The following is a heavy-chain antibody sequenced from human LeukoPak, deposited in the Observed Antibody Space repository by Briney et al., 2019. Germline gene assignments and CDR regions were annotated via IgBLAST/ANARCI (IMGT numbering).Heavy chain of an antibody. CDR3: ARDKAYGSGSYYPPMKYSYYYYGMDV. Sequence: ASVKVSCKASGGTFSSYAISWVRQAPGQGLEWMGGIIPIFGTANYAQKFQGRVTITADESTSTAYMELSSLRSDDTAVYYCARDKAYGSGSYYPPMKYSYYYYGMDVWGQGTTVTVSS. J-gene: IGHJ6*02. V-gene: IGHV1-69*13. D-gene: IGHD3-10*01. CDR2: IIPIFGTA. CDR1: GGTFSSYA.